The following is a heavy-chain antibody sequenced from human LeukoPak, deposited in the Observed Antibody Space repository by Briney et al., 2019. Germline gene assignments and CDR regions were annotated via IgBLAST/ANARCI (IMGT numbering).Heavy chain of an antibody. CDR1: GFTFADYG. D-gene: IGHD6-13*01. J-gene: IGHJ4*02. V-gene: IGHV3-20*04. Sequence: GGSLRLSCEDSGFTFADYGLSWVRQAPGKGPQWVAGINWSGDNTFYADSVKGRFTIFRDNTKKTLYLRMDNLRGDDTATYYCARDLSSNWSNLGYWGQGTLVTVSS. CDR3: ARDLSSNWSNLGY. CDR2: INWSGDNT.